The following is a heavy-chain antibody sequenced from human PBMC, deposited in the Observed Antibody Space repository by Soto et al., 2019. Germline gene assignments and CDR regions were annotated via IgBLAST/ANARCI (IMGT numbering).Heavy chain of an antibody. D-gene: IGHD3-16*02. CDR2: ISGSGGRT. CDR3: AKDRWANYIWVSYRLLTDY. V-gene: IGHV3-23*01. Sequence: EVQLLESGGGLVQPGGSLRLSCAASGFTFSSYAMSWVRQAPGKGLEWVSAISGSGGRTYYADSVKGRFTISRDNSKNTLYLQMNSLRAEDTAVYYCAKDRWANYIWVSYRLLTDYWGQGTLVTVSS. J-gene: IGHJ4*02. CDR1: GFTFSSYA.